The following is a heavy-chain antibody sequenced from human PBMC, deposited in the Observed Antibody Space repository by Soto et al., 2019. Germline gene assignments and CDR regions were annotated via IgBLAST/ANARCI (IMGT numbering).Heavy chain of an antibody. V-gene: IGHV6-1*01. D-gene: IGHD3-16*01. CDR3: ARLIGKRWLDS. Sequence: SHTLSLTCAISGDSVSSNSAAWNWIGQSPSRGLEWLGRTYYRSKWYNDYAVSVKSRITINPDTSNNQFSLHLNSVTPDDTAVYYCARLIGKRWLDSLGQGNLVTVSS. CDR2: TYYRSKWYN. CDR1: GDSVSSNSAA. J-gene: IGHJ5*01.